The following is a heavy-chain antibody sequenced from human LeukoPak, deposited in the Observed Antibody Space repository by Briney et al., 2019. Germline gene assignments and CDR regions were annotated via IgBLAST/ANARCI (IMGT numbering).Heavy chain of an antibody. CDR2: IIPIFGTA. CDR3: ARGEYPHVLRFLEWSNRPYYYYMDV. Sequence: SVKVSCKASGYTFTSYGISWVRQAPGQGLEWMGGIIPIFGTANYAQKFQGRVTITADESTSTAYMELSSLRSEDTAVYYCARGEYPHVLRFLEWSNRPYYYYMDVWGKGTTVTVSS. J-gene: IGHJ6*03. V-gene: IGHV1-69*13. CDR1: GYTFTSYG. D-gene: IGHD3-3*01.